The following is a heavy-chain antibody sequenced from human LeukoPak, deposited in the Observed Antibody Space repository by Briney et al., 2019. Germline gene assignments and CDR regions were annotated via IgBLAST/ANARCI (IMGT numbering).Heavy chain of an antibody. D-gene: IGHD3-22*01. V-gene: IGHV3-30*18. CDR2: ISYDGSNK. CDR3: AKDRTHLSSGYYMVDY. J-gene: IGHJ4*02. Sequence: GGSLRHSCAASGFTFSSYGMHWVRQAPGKGLEWVAVISYDGSNKYYADSVKGRFTISRDNSKNTLYLQMNSLRAEDTAVYYCAKDRTHLSSGYYMVDYWGQGTLVTVSS. CDR1: GFTFSSYG.